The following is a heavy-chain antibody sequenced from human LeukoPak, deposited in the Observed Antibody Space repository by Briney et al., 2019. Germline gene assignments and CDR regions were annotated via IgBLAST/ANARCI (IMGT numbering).Heavy chain of an antibody. CDR3: VRSSGRYSNL. V-gene: IGHV1-18*01. Sequence: ASVPVSFKSSGYTFTDYGVSWVRQAPGQGLEWMGWISAYDGKTKFDPKVQDRVTLTIDPSATTAFMDLRSLRFDETAVYYCVRSSGRYSNLWGQGTLVIVSS. CDR1: GYTFTDYG. D-gene: IGHD1-26*01. CDR2: ISAYDGKT. J-gene: IGHJ5*02.